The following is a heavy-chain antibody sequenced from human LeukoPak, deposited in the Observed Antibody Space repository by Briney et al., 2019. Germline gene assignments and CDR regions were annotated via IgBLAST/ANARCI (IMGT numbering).Heavy chain of an antibody. J-gene: IGHJ6*03. CDR3: ASLQDYDILTGHPYYYYMDV. D-gene: IGHD3-9*01. CDR1: GGSVRGRDYF. CDR2: VFNNEST. V-gene: IGHV4-4*07. Sequence: PSETLSLTCSVSGGSVRGRDYFWGWIRQPAGKGLEWIGRVFNNESTNYNPSLKSRVTMSVDTSKNQLSLKLSSVTAADTAVYYCASLQDYDILTGHPYYYYMDVWGKGTTVTVSS.